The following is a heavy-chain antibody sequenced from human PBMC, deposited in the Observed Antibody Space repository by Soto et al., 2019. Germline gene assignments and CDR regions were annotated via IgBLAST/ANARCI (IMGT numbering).Heavy chain of an antibody. CDR1: GFTFSSYG. D-gene: IGHD4-4*01. CDR2: IWYDGSNK. CDR3: ARERTSYKVTTLFDY. Sequence: QVQLVESGGGVVQPGRSLRLSCAASGFTFSSYGMHWVRQAPGKGLEWVAVIWYDGSNKYYADSVKGRFTISRDNSKNTLYLQMNSLRAEDTAVYYCARERTSYKVTTLFDYWGQGTLVTVSS. J-gene: IGHJ4*02. V-gene: IGHV3-33*01.